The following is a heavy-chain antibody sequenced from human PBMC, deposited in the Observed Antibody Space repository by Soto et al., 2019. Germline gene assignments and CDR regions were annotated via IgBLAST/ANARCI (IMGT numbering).Heavy chain of an antibody. D-gene: IGHD3-3*01. V-gene: IGHV1-69*01. Sequence: QVQLVQSGAEVKKPGSSVKVSCKASGGTFSSYAISWVRQAPGQGLEWMGGIIPIFGTANYAQKFQGRVTITADESTSTAYMELSSLRSEDTAVYYCARDVQFLEWLPTQKGDYGMDVWGQGTTVTVSS. CDR3: ARDVQFLEWLPTQKGDYGMDV. CDR1: GGTFSSYA. J-gene: IGHJ6*02. CDR2: IIPIFGTA.